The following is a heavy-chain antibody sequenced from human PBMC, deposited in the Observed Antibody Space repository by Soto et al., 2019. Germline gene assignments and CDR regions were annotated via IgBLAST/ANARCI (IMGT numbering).Heavy chain of an antibody. CDR2: VYPGDSDT. CDR1: GYRFTTYW. V-gene: IGHV5-51*01. D-gene: IGHD1-26*01. CDR3: ARFPQTAIVGAAYFDY. J-gene: IGHJ4*02. Sequence: PGESLKISCKGSGYRFTTYWIGWVRQMPGKGLEWMGIVYPGDSDTRYSPSFQGQVTITADKSTSTAYMDLSSLRSEDTAVYYCARFPQTAIVGAAYFDYWGQGTLVTVSS.